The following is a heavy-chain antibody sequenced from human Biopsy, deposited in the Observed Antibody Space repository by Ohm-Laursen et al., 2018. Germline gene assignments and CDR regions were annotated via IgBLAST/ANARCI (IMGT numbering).Heavy chain of an antibody. CDR2: IKSKSDGEAT. CDR3: TVDLGRGFH. Sequence: FPRPSCAASGFTFSTYAMNWVRQAPGQGLEWLGRIKSKSDGEATDYAAAVQGRFAISRDDSTNTFYLQMNSLKSEDTGVFYCTVDLGRGFHWGQGTLVTGSS. V-gene: IGHV3-15*01. J-gene: IGHJ4*02. D-gene: IGHD5-12*01. CDR1: GFTFSTYA.